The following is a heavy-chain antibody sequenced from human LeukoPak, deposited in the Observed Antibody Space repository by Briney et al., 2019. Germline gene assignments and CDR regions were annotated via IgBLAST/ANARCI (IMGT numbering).Heavy chain of an antibody. Sequence: GGSLRLSCAASGFTFSDYYMSWIRQAPGKGLEWVSYISSSGSTIYYADSVKGRFTISRDNAKNSLYLQMNSLRAEDTAVYYCARYDFYYDSSGYADYWGQGTLVTVSS. CDR2: ISSSGSTI. V-gene: IGHV3-11*04. D-gene: IGHD3-22*01. CDR3: ARYDFYYDSSGYADY. J-gene: IGHJ4*02. CDR1: GFTFSDYY.